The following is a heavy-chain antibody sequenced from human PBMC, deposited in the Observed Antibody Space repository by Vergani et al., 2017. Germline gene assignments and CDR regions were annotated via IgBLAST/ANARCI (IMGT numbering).Heavy chain of an antibody. CDR3: AKGCWRYSSSGYLSEDYYYYGMDV. J-gene: IGHJ6*02. D-gene: IGHD6-13*01. V-gene: IGHV3-23*01. CDR1: GFTFSSYA. CDR2: ISGSGGST. Sequence: EVQLLESGGGLVQPGGSLRLSCAASGFTFSSYAMSWVRQAPGKGLEWVSAISGSGGSTYYADSVKGRFTISRDNSKNTLYLQMNSLRAEDTAVYYCAKGCWRYSSSGYLSEDYYYYGMDVWGQGTTVTVSS.